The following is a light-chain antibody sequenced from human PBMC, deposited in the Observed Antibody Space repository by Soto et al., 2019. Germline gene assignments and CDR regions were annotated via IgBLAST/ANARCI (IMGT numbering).Light chain of an antibody. CDR2: GAS. CDR1: QSVSSSY. CDR3: QQYGSSPT. J-gene: IGKJ3*01. Sequence: EIVLTQSPGTLSFSPGERATLSCRASQSVSSSYLAWYQQKPGQAPRLLIYGASSRATGIPDRFSGSGSGTDFTLTISRLEPEDFAVYYCQQYGSSPTFGPGTKV. V-gene: IGKV3-20*01.